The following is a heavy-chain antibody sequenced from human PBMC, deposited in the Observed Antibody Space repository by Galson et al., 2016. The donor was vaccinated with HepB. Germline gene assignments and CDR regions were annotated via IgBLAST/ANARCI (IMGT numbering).Heavy chain of an antibody. D-gene: IGHD2-21*01. CDR1: GYTFTNYA. Sequence: SVKVSCKASGYTFTNYAISWIRQAPGRGLEWMGWISTYNGDTKVAQKLQGRVTMTRDTSTTTAYMELTGLRSDDTAVYYCARTGRKVIAFDCFDPWGQGTLVTVSS. J-gene: IGHJ5*02. V-gene: IGHV1-18*01. CDR2: ISTYNGDT. CDR3: ARTGRKVIAFDCFDP.